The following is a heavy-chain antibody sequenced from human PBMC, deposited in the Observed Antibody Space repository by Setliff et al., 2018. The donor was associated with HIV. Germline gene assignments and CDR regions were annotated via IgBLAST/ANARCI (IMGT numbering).Heavy chain of an antibody. D-gene: IGHD6-6*01. V-gene: IGHV1-69*13. J-gene: IGHJ5*02. Sequence: ASVKVSCKASGGTLSTSAIGWLRQAPGQGLEWMGGFIPMFGITQYAPKFQGSVTITADESTSTVYMELNSLRSEDTAVYYCARQKASEYSSSFWFDPWGQGTLV. CDR1: GGTLSTSA. CDR3: ARQKASEYSSSFWFDP. CDR2: FIPMFGIT.